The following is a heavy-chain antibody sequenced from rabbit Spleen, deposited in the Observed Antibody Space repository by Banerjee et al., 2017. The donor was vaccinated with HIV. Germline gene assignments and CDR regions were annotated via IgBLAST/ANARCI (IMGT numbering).Heavy chain of an antibody. CDR3: ARDLVGVIGWNFYL. J-gene: IGHJ4*01. D-gene: IGHD1-1*01. V-gene: IGHV1S45*01. CDR1: GFDFSRHYM. CDR2: INASTGKP. Sequence: QEQLVESGGGLVQPGESLTLSCKASGFDFSRHYMSWVRQAPGKGLEWIACINASTGKPVYATWASGRFTISRTSSTTVTLRMTSLTAADRATYFCARDLVGVIGWNFYLWGPGTLVTVS.